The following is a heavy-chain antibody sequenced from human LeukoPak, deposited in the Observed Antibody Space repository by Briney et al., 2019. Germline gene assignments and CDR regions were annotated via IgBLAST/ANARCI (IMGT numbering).Heavy chain of an antibody. D-gene: IGHD1-1*01. J-gene: IGHJ6*02. CDR1: GFIFSTFG. Sequence: PGGSLRLSCVASGFIFSTFGMSWVRQAPGKGLEWISYISSSGDTIYYADSVKGRLTISRDNSKNTLYLQMNSLRAEDTAVYYCAKDLGTLSRPYGMDVWGQGTTVTISS. V-gene: IGHV3-48*01. CDR2: ISSSGDTI. CDR3: AKDLGTLSRPYGMDV.